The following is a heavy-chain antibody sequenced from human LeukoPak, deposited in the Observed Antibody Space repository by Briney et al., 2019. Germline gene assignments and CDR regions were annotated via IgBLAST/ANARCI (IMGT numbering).Heavy chain of an antibody. CDR3: ARAAENDVAAAVYYYYGMDV. V-gene: IGHV3-7*01. J-gene: IGHJ6*02. Sequence: GGSLRLSCAASGFTFGNYWMTWVRQAPGKGLEWVANIKQDGSEKYYVDSVKGRFTISRDNAKNSLYLQMNSLRAEDTAMYYCARAAENDVAAAVYYYYGMDVWGQGTTVTVSS. D-gene: IGHD6-13*01. CDR1: GFTFGNYW. CDR2: IKQDGSEK.